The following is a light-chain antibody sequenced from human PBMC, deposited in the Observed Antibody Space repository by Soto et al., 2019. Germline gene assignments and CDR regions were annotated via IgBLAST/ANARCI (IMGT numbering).Light chain of an antibody. CDR3: SSYSRRTTQTV. CDR1: STDVGEFNY. CDR2: DVT. Sequence: QSALTQPASVSGSPGRSVTISCTGTSTDVGEFNYVSWYQHLPGRAPKLIIYDVTNRPSGISYRFSASKSCITASLTISGLPAEDAADYYPSSYSRRTTQTVFRRGTMVSVL. V-gene: IGLV2-14*03. J-gene: IGLJ2*01.